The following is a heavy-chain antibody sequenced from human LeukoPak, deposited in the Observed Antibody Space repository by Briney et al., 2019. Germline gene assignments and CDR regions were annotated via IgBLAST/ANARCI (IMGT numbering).Heavy chain of an antibody. CDR3: VRQGTNSGYYLLDY. CDR2: INHSGST. V-gene: IGHV4-34*01. CDR1: GGSFSDYY. Sequence: PSETLSLTCAVYGGSFSDYYWSWIRQPPGKGLEWIGEINHSGSTNYNPSLESRLTISVDPSKNQFSLKLTSVTVADTATYYCVRQGTNSGYYLLDYWGQGHLVIVSS. J-gene: IGHJ4*02. D-gene: IGHD3-22*01.